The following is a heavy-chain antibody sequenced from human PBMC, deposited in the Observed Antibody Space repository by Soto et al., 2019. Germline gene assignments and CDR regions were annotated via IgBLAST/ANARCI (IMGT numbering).Heavy chain of an antibody. CDR2: INHSGST. CDR3: ARGWARYCSSTSCHP. V-gene: IGHV4-34*01. CDR1: GGSFSGYY. D-gene: IGHD2-2*01. J-gene: IGHJ5*02. Sequence: SETLSLTCAVYGGSFSGYYWSWIRQPPGKGLEWIGEINHSGSTNYNPSLKSRVTISVDTSKNQFSLKLSSVTAADTAVYYCARGWARYCSSTSCHPWGQGTLVTVSS.